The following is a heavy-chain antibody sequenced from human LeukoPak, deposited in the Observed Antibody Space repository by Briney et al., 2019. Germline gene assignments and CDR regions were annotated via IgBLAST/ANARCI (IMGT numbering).Heavy chain of an antibody. CDR3: AKDRANAWSSDY. D-gene: IGHD3-10*01. CDR2: TTYDGSDK. Sequence: GGSLRLSCAASGFAFSNYAMYWVRQAPGKGLERVAFTTYDGSDKYYADSVKGRFTISRDNSKNTLYLQMNSLRAEDTAVYYCAKDRANAWSSDYWGQGTLVTVSS. CDR1: GFAFSNYA. V-gene: IGHV3-30*02. J-gene: IGHJ4*02.